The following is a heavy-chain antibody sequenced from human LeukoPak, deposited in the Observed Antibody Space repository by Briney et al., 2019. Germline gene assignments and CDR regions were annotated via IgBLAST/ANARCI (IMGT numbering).Heavy chain of an antibody. Sequence: ASVKVSCTGSGYTFTNYAVHWVRQAPGQRLEWLGWINPGNGDTKYSQNFQGRVTVTGDTSAATAYVELNSLTSEDTAVYYCARERWHCRVNCYSVYYYALDVWGQGTTVTVSS. CDR2: INPGNGDT. V-gene: IGHV1-3*01. J-gene: IGHJ6*02. D-gene: IGHD2-15*01. CDR3: ARERWHCRVNCYSVYYYALDV. CDR1: GYTFTNYA.